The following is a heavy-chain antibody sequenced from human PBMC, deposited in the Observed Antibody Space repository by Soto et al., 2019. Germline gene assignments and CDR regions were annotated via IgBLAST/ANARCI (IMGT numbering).Heavy chain of an antibody. CDR1: GFTFSGSA. V-gene: IGHV3-73*02. CDR2: IRSKANSYAT. D-gene: IGHD2-21*02. CDR3: TRHREIYCGGDCYSGNY. Sequence: EVQLVESGGGLVQPGGSLKLSCAASGFTFSGSAMHWVRQASGKGLEWVGRIRSKANSYATAYAASVKGRFTISRDDSKNTAYLQMNSLKTEDTAVYYCTRHREIYCGGDCYSGNYWGQGTLVTVSS. J-gene: IGHJ4*02.